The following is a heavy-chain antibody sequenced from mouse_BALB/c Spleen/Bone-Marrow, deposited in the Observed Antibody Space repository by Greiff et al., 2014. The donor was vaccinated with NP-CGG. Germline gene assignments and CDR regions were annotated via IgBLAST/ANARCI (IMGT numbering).Heavy chain of an antibody. CDR1: GYTFTEYT. J-gene: IGHJ3*01. V-gene: IGHV1-18*01. CDR2: INPNNGGT. D-gene: IGHD2-2*01. CDR3: ARSYGYERSWFAY. Sequence: VQLQQSGPEVVKPGASVKISCKTSGYTFTEYTMHWVKQSHGKSLEWIGGINPNNGGTTYNQKFKGKATFTVDKSYSTAYMELHSLTSEDSAVYYCARSYGYERSWFAYWGQGTLLTVSA.